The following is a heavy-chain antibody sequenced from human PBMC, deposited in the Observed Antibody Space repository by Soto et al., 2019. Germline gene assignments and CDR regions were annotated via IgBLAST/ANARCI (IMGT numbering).Heavy chain of an antibody. Sequence: GASVKVSCKASGFILTNYYMHWVRQAPGQGLEWMGIIDPSGGSTTDARKFQGRITMTRDTSTSTVYMELSSLRSEDTAVYYCARTEQWLVPPFDYWGQGTLVTVSS. V-gene: IGHV1-46*01. CDR2: IDPSGGST. J-gene: IGHJ4*02. D-gene: IGHD6-19*01. CDR1: GFILTNYY. CDR3: ARTEQWLVPPFDY.